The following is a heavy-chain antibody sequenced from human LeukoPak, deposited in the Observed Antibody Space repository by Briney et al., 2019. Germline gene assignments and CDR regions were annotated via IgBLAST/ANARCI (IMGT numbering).Heavy chain of an antibody. CDR2: IKQDGSEK. V-gene: IGHV3-7*01. J-gene: IGHJ4*02. D-gene: IGHD2-15*01. CDR3: AREVGICSGGSCYFRFDF. Sequence: GGSLRLSCAASGFTFSTYWMNWVRQAPGKGLEWVANIKQDGSEKYYVDSVKGRFTISKDNAKNSLYLQMDSLRAEDTAVYYCAREVGICSGGSCYFRFDFWGQGTLVTVSS. CDR1: GFTFSTYW.